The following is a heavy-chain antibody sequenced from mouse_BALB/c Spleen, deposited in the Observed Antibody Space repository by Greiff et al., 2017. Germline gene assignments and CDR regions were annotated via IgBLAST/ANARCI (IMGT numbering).Heavy chain of an antibody. CDR2: INPNNGGT. J-gene: IGHJ3*01. CDR1: GYTFTDYN. V-gene: IGHV1-18*01. Sequence: VQLKQSGPELVKPGASVKIPCKASGYTFTDYNMDWVKQSHGKSLEWIGDINPNNGGTIYNQKFKGKATLTVDKSSSTAYMELRSLTSEDTAVYYCARPYYGSSYWFAYWGQGTLVTVSA. D-gene: IGHD1-1*01. CDR3: ARPYYGSSYWFAY.